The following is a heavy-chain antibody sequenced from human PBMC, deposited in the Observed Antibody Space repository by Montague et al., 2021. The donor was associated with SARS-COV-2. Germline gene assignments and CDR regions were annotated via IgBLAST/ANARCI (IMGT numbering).Heavy chain of an antibody. CDR2: IWYDGSNK. CDR1: GFTFSSYG. D-gene: IGHD5-18*01. CDR3: ARDLLVGGYSYGIDY. Sequence: SLRLSCTASGFTFSSYGTHWVRQAPGKGLEWVAVIWYDGSNKYYADSVKGRFTISRDNSKNTLYLQMNSLRAEDTAVYYCARDLLVGGYSYGIDYWGQGTLVTVSS. J-gene: IGHJ4*02. V-gene: IGHV3-33*01.